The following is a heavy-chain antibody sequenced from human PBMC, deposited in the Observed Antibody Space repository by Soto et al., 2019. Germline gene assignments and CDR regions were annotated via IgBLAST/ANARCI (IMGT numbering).Heavy chain of an antibody. D-gene: IGHD6-6*01. CDR2: IRSRDSDYAT. J-gene: IGHJ4*02. Sequence: VQLVESGGGLVHAGGSLKLSCAVSGFTFSGSVMHWVRQAPGKGLEWLGRIRSRDSDYATSYAESVKGRVTISRDDSKNTAYLQVTSLEIEDTALYYCTTYGNSSKGFDYWGQGTLVTVSS. CDR3: TTYGNSSKGFDY. V-gene: IGHV3-73*01. CDR1: GFTFSGSV.